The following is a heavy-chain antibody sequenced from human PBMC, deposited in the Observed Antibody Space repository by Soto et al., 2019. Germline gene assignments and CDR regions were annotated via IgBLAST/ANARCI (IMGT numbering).Heavy chain of an antibody. Sequence: QVQLHQSGPGLVKPSGTLALNCAVSGASFSTTNCWSWVRQPPGKGLEGIGEIYHRGNTNYSPSFKRRVTMSVDKSNNQFSLRLTSVTAADTAVYYCARSRAQDPPEYWGQGTLVTVSS. D-gene: IGHD2-2*01. V-gene: IGHV4-4*02. CDR1: GASFSTTNC. CDR2: IYHRGNT. CDR3: ARSRAQDPPEY. J-gene: IGHJ4*02.